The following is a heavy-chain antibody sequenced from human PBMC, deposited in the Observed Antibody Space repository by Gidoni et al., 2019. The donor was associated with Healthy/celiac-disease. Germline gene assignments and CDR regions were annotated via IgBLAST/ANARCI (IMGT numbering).Heavy chain of an antibody. CDR2: ISYDGSNK. D-gene: IGHD3-22*01. Sequence: QVQLVESGGGVVQLGWSLSLSCAASGFTFSTYSMHWVRQAQGKGLEWVEVISYDGSNKYYADSVKGRFTITRDNSKNTLYLQMNSQRAEDTAVYDCAKDERWRNSGYYYDAFDIWGQGTMVTVSS. J-gene: IGHJ3*02. V-gene: IGHV3-30*18. CDR1: GFTFSTYS. CDR3: AKDERWRNSGYYYDAFDI.